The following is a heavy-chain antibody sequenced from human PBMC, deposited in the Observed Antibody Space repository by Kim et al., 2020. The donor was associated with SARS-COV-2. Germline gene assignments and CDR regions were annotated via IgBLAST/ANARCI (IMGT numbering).Heavy chain of an antibody. J-gene: IGHJ5*02. V-gene: IGHV3-9*01. D-gene: IGHD2-2*01. CDR2: ISWNSGSI. CDR1: GFTFDDYA. Sequence: GGSLRLSCAASGFTFDDYAMHWVRQAPGKGLEWVSGISWNSGSIGYADSVKGRFTISRDNAKNSLYLQMNSLRAEDTALYYCAKGPGYQLPVGWFDPWGQGTLVTVSS. CDR3: AKGPGYQLPVGWFDP.